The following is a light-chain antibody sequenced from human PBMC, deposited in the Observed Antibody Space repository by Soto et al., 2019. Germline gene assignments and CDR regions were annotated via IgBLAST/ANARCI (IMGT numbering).Light chain of an antibody. CDR2: DAS. CDR3: QQRSNWPPIT. V-gene: IGKV3-11*01. Sequence: EIVLTQSPATLSLSPGERATLSCRASQGVSTSLAWYQQKPGQAPRLLIYDASNRATGVPARFSGSGSGTDFILTISSLEPEDFAVYYCQQRSNWPPITFGQGTRLEIK. CDR1: QGVSTS. J-gene: IGKJ5*01.